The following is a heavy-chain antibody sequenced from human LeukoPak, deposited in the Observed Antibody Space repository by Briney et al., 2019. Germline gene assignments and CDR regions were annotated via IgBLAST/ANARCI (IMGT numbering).Heavy chain of an antibody. CDR3: AREGLSSSWQSGNYYYYYYMDV. CDR2: IYTSGST. Sequence: SQTLSLTCTVSGGSISSGSYYWSWIRQPAGKGLKWIGRIYTSGSTNYNPSLKSRVTISVDTSKNQFSLKLSSVTAADTAVYYCAREGLSSSWQSGNYYYYYYMDVWGKGTTVTVSS. CDR1: GGSISSGSYY. V-gene: IGHV4-61*02. D-gene: IGHD6-13*01. J-gene: IGHJ6*03.